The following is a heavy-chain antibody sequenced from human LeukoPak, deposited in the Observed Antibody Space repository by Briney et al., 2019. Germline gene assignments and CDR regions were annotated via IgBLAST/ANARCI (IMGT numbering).Heavy chain of an antibody. Sequence: GGSLRLSCAASGFTVSSNYMSWVRQAPGKGLEWVSVIYSGGSTYYADSVKGRFTISRDNSKNTLYLQMNSLRAEYTAVYYCARDTGYSSSWYLGYWGQGTLVTVSS. CDR2: IYSGGST. V-gene: IGHV3-66*01. CDR1: GFTVSSNY. CDR3: ARDTGYSSSWYLGY. J-gene: IGHJ4*02. D-gene: IGHD6-13*01.